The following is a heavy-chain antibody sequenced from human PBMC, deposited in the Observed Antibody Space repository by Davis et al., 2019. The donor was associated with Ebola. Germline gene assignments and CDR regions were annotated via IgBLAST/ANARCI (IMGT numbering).Heavy chain of an antibody. D-gene: IGHD5-24*01. CDR1: GLAVDSRY. Sequence: PGGSLRLSCAASGLAVDSRYLIWVRQAPGKGLEWVSSIYSGDNRDYADSVKGRCTISRDSSKNTLYLQISSLRAEDTATYYCASYNDWGQGTLVTVSS. V-gene: IGHV3-53*01. CDR3: ASYND. CDR2: IYSGDNR. J-gene: IGHJ4*02.